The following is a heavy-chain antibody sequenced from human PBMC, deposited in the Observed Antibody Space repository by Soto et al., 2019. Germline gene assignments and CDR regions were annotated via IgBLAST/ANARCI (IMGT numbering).Heavy chain of an antibody. V-gene: IGHV3-30-3*01. J-gene: IGHJ6*02. Sequence: GQLVESGGGVVQPGRSLRLSCAASGFTFTSYAMHWVRQAPGKGLEWVASTSYDGSDNYYADSVKGRFTISRDNSKNMLYLQMSNLRPEDTAVYYCPRAHAPGRSPHYYGMDVWGLGTTVIVSS. CDR2: TSYDGSDN. D-gene: IGHD2-15*01. CDR3: PRAHAPGRSPHYYGMDV. CDR1: GFTFTSYA.